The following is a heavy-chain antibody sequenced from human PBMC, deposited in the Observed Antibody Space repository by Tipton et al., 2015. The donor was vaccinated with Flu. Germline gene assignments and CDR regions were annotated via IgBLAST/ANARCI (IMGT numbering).Heavy chain of an antibody. J-gene: IGHJ5*02. CDR1: GGSISSGGAY. V-gene: IGHV4-31*03. D-gene: IGHD4-11*01. CDR3: ARRDFSNYVSDPKNWFDR. Sequence: TLSLTCTVSGGSISSGGAYWSWIRQHPGKGLEWIGCIYYSGSTYYNPSLESRLTISVDTSKNQFSLKMNSVTAADTAVYYCARRDFSNYVSDPKNWFDRWGQGTLVTVSS. CDR2: IYYSGST.